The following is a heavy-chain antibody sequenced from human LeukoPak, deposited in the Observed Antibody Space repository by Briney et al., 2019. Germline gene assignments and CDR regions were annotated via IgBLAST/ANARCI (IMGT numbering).Heavy chain of an antibody. CDR3: ASVPPSADWRDY. CDR1: GDSISSGDYY. J-gene: IGHJ4*02. Sequence: SETLSLTCTVSGDSISSGDYYWSWIRQPPGKGLEWIGYIYYSGSTNYNPSLKSRVTISVDTSKNQFSLKLSSVTAADTAVYYCASVPPSADWRDYWGQGTLVTVSS. V-gene: IGHV4-61*08. D-gene: IGHD3-9*01. CDR2: IYYSGST.